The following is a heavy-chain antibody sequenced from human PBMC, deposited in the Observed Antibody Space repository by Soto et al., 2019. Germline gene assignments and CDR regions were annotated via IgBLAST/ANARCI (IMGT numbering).Heavy chain of an antibody. CDR1: GGTFSSYA. V-gene: IGHV1-69*13. D-gene: IGHD2-2*01. CDR3: ARVGYCSSTSCYPYYGMDV. CDR2: IIPIFGTA. J-gene: IGHJ6*02. Sequence: SVKVSCKASGGTFSSYAISWVRQAPGQGLEWMGGIIPIFGTANYAQKFQGRVTITADESTSTAYMELSSLRSEDTAVYYCARVGYCSSTSCYPYYGMDVWGQGTTVTVSS.